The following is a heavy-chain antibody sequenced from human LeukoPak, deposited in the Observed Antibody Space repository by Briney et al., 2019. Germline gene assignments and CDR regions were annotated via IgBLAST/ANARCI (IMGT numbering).Heavy chain of an antibody. CDR1: GGSISSYY. CDR2: IYYSGST. Sequence: SETLSLTCTVSGGSISSYYWSWIRQPPGTGLEWIGYIYYSGSTNYNPSLKSRVTISVDTSKNQFSLKLSSVTAADTAAYYCAREGWFGEPWGQGTLVTVSS. CDR3: AREGWFGEP. V-gene: IGHV4-59*01. J-gene: IGHJ5*02. D-gene: IGHD3-10*01.